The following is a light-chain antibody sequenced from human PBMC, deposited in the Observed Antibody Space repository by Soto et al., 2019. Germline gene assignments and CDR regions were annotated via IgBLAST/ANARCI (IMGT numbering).Light chain of an antibody. V-gene: IGKV3-15*01. Sequence: EIVMTQSPATLSVSPGERAILSCRASQSVSSNLAWYHQKPGQVPRLLIYAASTRATGLPARFSGSGSGTEFTLTISSLQSEDFAIYYCLQYNNWPLAFGQGTKVEIK. CDR1: QSVSSN. CDR2: AAS. J-gene: IGKJ1*01. CDR3: LQYNNWPLA.